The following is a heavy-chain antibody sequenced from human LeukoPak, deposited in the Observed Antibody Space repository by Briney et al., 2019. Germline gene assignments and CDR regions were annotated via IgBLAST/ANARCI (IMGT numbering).Heavy chain of an antibody. Sequence: GGSLRLSCAASGFTFSSYGMDWVRQAPGKGLDWMAGISYDGSKEYYADSVKGRFTISRDNSKNTLYLQVNSLRVEDTAVYYCARGRGGSSSNWSFPVFVYWGQGTLVTVSS. CDR3: ARGRGGSSSNWSFPVFVY. J-gene: IGHJ4*02. CDR2: ISYDGSKE. CDR1: GFTFSSYG. V-gene: IGHV3-30*03. D-gene: IGHD6-13*01.